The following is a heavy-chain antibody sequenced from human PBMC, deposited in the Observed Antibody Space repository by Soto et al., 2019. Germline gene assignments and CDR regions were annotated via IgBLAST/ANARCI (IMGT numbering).Heavy chain of an antibody. Sequence: QITLKESGPALVKPTQTLTLTCTFSGFSLTSNGVAVGWIRQPPGKALEWLILLYGNDDKRYSPSLRSRLTITKDTSKNQVVLTMTNMDPEDTATYYCAHTQFGTFELWGQGTMVTVSA. V-gene: IGHV2-5*01. CDR3: AHTQFGTFEL. CDR1: GFSLTSNGVA. CDR2: LYGNDDK. D-gene: IGHD3-3*01. J-gene: IGHJ3*01.